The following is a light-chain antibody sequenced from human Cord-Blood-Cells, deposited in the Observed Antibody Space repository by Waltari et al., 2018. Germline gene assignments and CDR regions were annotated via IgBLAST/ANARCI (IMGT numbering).Light chain of an antibody. Sequence: DSQMTQSPSTLSASGGDRVTITCRASQSISSWLAWYQQKPGKAPKLLIYKASSLESGVPSRFSGSGSGTEFTLTISSLQPDDFATYYCQQYNSYSGTFGQGTKVEIK. CDR1: QSISSW. CDR3: QQYNSYSGT. V-gene: IGKV1-5*03. CDR2: KAS. J-gene: IGKJ1*01.